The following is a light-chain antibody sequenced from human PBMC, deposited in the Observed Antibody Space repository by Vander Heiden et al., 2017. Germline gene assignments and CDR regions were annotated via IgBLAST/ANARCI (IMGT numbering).Light chain of an antibody. J-gene: IGLJ2*01. V-gene: IGLV1-47*01. CDR1: SSNLGRHY. CDR2: MNN. CDR3: AAWDDSPSGLA. Sequence: QSVLTQPPSASGAPGQRVTISSSGSSSNLGRHYVYWYQQFPGAAPKVLIYMNNQRPSGVPDRFSGSKSGASASLAISGLRSEDEADYYCAAWDDSPSGLAFGGGTKLTVL.